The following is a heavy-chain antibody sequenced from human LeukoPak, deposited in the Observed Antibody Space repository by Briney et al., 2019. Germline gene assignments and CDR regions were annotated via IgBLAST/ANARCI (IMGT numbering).Heavy chain of an antibody. CDR1: GYTFTSYD. CDR3: ARVRSSSWYHRYYFDY. V-gene: IGHV1-8*01. J-gene: IGHJ4*02. Sequence: ASVKVSCKASGYTFTSYDINWVRQATGQGLEWMGWMNPNSGNTGYAQKFQGRVTMTRNTSISTAYMELSSLRSEDTAVYYCARVRSSSWYHRYYFDYWGQGTLVTVS. D-gene: IGHD6-13*01. CDR2: MNPNSGNT.